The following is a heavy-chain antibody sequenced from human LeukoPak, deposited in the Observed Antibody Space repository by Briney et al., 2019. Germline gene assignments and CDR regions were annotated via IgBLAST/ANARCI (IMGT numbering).Heavy chain of an antibody. Sequence: SETLSLTCTVSGGSISSYYWNWIRQPAGKGLEWVGRIYTSGSTNYNPSLKSRVSMSVDTSKNQFSLKLSSVTAADTAVYYCARDLGYGGRNQDYWGQGTLVTVFS. CDR2: IYTSGST. V-gene: IGHV4-4*07. CDR3: ARDLGYGGRNQDY. J-gene: IGHJ4*02. CDR1: GGSISSYY. D-gene: IGHD4-23*01.